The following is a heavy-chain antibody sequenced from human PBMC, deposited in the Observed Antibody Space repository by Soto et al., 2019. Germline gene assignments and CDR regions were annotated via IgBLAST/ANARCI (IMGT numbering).Heavy chain of an antibody. D-gene: IGHD1-26*01. CDR2: INGNTGHT. CDR1: GYTFSRYG. J-gene: IGHJ4*02. Sequence: QVQLVQSGAEVREPGASVKVSCKTSGYTFSRYGITWVRQAPGQGLEWMGWINGNTGHTIYAMNSEXXLTISPATSTSAAYMELRSRNSDDTAVYYCARERKWGPLPYWGQGPLVTVSS. CDR3: ARERKWGPLPY. V-gene: IGHV1-18*01.